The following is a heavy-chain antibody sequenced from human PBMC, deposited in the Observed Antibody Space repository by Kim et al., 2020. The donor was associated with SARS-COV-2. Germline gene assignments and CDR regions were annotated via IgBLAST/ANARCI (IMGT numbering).Heavy chain of an antibody. CDR3: ARDRFAAHIAVAGIDYYYYGMDV. CDR1: GFTFSSYE. CDR2: ISSSGSTI. V-gene: IGHV3-48*03. J-gene: IGHJ6*02. D-gene: IGHD6-19*01. Sequence: GGSLRLSCAASGFTFSSYEMNWVRQAPGKGLEWVSYISSSGSTIYYADSVKGRFTISRDNAKHSLYLQMNSLRAEDTAVYYCARDRFAAHIAVAGIDYYYYGMDVWGQGTTVTVSS.